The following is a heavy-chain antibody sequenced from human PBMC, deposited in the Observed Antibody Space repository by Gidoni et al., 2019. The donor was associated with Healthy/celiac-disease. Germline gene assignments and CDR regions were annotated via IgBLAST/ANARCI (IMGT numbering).Heavy chain of an antibody. CDR3: ARDISLDGDYGGGFDY. CDR2: IYYSGST. D-gene: IGHD4-17*01. J-gene: IGHJ4*02. Sequence: QVQLQESGPGLVKPSQTLSLTCTVSGCSISSGGYYWSWSRQHPGKGLEWIGYIYYSGSTYYNPSLKSRVTISVDTSKNQFSLKLSSVTAADTAVYYCARDISLDGDYGGGFDYWGQGTLVTVSS. CDR1: GCSISSGGYY. V-gene: IGHV4-31*03.